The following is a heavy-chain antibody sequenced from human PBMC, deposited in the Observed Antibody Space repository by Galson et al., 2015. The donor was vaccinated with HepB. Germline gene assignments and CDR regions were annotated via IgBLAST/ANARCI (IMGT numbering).Heavy chain of an antibody. J-gene: IGHJ5*02. V-gene: IGHV3-30*18. CDR2: ISYDGNTQ. Sequence: SLRLSCAASGFTFSTNVMHWVRQAPGKGLEWVAVISYDGNTQYYADPVKGRFTLSRDNSKNTLSLQMNSLKPEDTAIYYYAKDYSSGWDLGHWGQGTLVTVSS. CDR1: GFTFSTNV. CDR3: AKDYSSGWDLGH. D-gene: IGHD6-19*01.